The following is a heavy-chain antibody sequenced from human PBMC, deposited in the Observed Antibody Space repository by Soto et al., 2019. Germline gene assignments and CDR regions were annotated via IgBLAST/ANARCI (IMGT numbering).Heavy chain of an antibody. CDR3: ARELWFGEPTTNSYYYYGMDV. J-gene: IGHJ6*02. V-gene: IGHV1-69*12. Sequence: QVQLVQSGAEVKKPGSSVKVSCKASGGTFSSYAISWVRQAPGQGLEWMGGIIPIFGTANYAQKFQGRVTITADESTSTAYMELSSLRSEDTAVYYCARELWFGEPTTNSYYYYGMDVWGQGTTVTVSS. CDR2: IIPIFGTA. CDR1: GGTFSSYA. D-gene: IGHD3-10*01.